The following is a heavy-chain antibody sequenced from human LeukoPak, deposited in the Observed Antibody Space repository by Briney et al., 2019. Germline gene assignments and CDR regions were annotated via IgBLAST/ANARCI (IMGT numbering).Heavy chain of an antibody. D-gene: IGHD3-10*01. CDR2: INPNSGGT. V-gene: IGHV1-2*02. Sequence: ASVKVSCKASGYTFTGYYMHWVRQAPGQGLEWMGWINPNSGGTNYAQKFQGRVTMTRDTSISTAYMELSRLRSDDTAVYYCARDPLAVVRGVITPYYYYGMDVWGQGTTVTVSS. J-gene: IGHJ6*02. CDR1: GYTFTGYY. CDR3: ARDPLAVVRGVITPYYYYGMDV.